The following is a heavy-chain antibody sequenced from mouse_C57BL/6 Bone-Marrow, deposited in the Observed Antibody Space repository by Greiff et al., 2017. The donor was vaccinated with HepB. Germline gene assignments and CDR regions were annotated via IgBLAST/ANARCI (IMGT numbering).Heavy chain of an antibody. D-gene: IGHD3-2*02. J-gene: IGHJ4*01. CDR1: GYAFTNYL. V-gene: IGHV1-54*01. CDR2: INPGSGGT. Sequence: VQLQESGAELVRPGTSVKVSCKASGYAFTNYLIGWVKQRPGHGLEWIGVINPGSGGTNYNEKFKGKATLTADKSSSTAYMQLSSLTSEDSAVYFCARDRLGRAIDYWGQGTSVTASS. CDR3: ARDRLGRAIDY.